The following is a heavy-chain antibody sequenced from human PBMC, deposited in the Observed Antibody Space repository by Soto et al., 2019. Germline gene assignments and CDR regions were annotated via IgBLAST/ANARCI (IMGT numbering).Heavy chain of an antibody. V-gene: IGHV3-64D*08. Sequence: GGSLRLSCSASGFTFSSYAMHWVRQAPGKGLEYVSAISSNGGSTFYADSVKGRFTVSRDNSKNTLYLKMSRLRAEDTAVYYCVKESLGYCSGGSCYRGGFDIWGQGTMVTVSS. CDR3: VKESLGYCSGGSCYRGGFDI. CDR2: ISSNGGST. D-gene: IGHD2-15*01. J-gene: IGHJ3*02. CDR1: GFTFSSYA.